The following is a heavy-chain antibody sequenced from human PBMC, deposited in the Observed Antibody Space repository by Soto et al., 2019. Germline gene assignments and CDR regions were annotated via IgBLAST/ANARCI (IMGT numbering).Heavy chain of an antibody. CDR1: GGTFSSYA. D-gene: IGHD1-26*01. V-gene: IGHV1-69*06. CDR3: ARDVEPIYYYYGMDV. J-gene: IGHJ6*02. CDR2: IIPIFGTA. Sequence: SVKVSCKASGGTFSSYAISWVRQAPGQGLEWMGGIIPIFGTANYAQKFQGRVTITADKSTSTAYMELSSLRSEDTAVYYCARDVEPIYYYYGMDVWGQGTTVTVSS.